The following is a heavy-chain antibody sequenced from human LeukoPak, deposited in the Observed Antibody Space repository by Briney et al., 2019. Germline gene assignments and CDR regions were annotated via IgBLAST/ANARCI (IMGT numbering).Heavy chain of an antibody. D-gene: IGHD2-21*02. CDR3: ARSGPTPRIVVVTAIDY. Sequence: SETLSLTCTVSGGSISSGGYYWSWIRQHPGKGLEWIGYIYYSGSTYYNPSLKSRVTISVDTSKNQFSLKLSSVTAADTAVYYCARSGPTPRIVVVTAIDYWGQGTLVTVSS. CDR2: IYYSGST. CDR1: GGSISSGGYY. V-gene: IGHV4-31*03. J-gene: IGHJ4*02.